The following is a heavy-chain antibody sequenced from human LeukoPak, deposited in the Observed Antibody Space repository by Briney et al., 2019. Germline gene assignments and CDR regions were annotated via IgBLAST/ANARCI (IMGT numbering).Heavy chain of an antibody. CDR3: AIIAVGGVDPFDS. Sequence: ASVNVSCKASGGTFSDHAVSWVRQAPGQGLEWMGRITPLLGVRSYAQKFQDRVTVSADKSTSTAYMELSSLRSEDSALYYCAIIAVGGVDPFDSWGQGTLVTVSS. V-gene: IGHV1-69*04. J-gene: IGHJ4*02. CDR2: ITPLLGVR. D-gene: IGHD6-19*01. CDR1: GGTFSDHA.